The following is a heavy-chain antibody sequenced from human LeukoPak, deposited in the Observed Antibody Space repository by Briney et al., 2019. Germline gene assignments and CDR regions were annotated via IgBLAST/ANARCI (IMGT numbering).Heavy chain of an antibody. CDR3: ASLDQGSYPAFDY. CDR2: VYYRGST. V-gene: IGHV4-59*01. D-gene: IGHD1-26*01. Sequence: SETLSLTCTVSGGSLSGFYWSWIRQPPGKGLEWIGYVYYRGSTTYNPSLKSRVTISVDTSKNQFSLKLSSVTAADTAVYYCASLDQGSYPAFDYWGQGTLVTVSS. J-gene: IGHJ4*02. CDR1: GGSLSGFY.